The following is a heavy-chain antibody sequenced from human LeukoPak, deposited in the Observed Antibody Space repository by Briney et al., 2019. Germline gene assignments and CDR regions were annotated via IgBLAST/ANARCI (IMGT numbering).Heavy chain of an antibody. J-gene: IGHJ4*02. D-gene: IGHD6-19*01. CDR3: AKSLRYSSGCHHFDY. CDR2: ISGSGTSP. Sequence: PGGSLRLSCAAPGSIFNNFAMSWVRQAPGKGLEWVSGISGSGTSPYYADSVKGWFTISRDNSNNTVYLQMNSLRVEDTAVYYCAKSLRYSSGCHHFDYWGQGTLVTVSS. V-gene: IGHV3-23*01. CDR1: GSIFNNFA.